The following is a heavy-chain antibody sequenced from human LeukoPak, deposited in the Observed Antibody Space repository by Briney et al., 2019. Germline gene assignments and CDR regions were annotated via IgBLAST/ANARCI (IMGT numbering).Heavy chain of an antibody. CDR1: GYTFTGYY. CDR2: INPNSGGT. D-gene: IGHD5-12*01. CDR3: ARVRYSGYGYVGY. Sequence: ASVKVSCKASGYTFTGYYMHWVRQAPGQGLEWMGWINPNSGGTNYAQKFQGRVTMTRDTSISTAYMELSRLRSDDTAVYYCARVRYSGYGYVGYWGQGTLVTVSS. V-gene: IGHV1-2*02. J-gene: IGHJ4*02.